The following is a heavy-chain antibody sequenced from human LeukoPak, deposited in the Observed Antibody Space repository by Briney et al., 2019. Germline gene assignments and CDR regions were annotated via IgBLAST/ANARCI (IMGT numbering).Heavy chain of an antibody. CDR3: ARGVVIAPQTFDY. V-gene: IGHV4-59*01. Sequence: SETLSLTCTVSGVSINNYFWSWIRQPPGKGLECIAYIYYSDSTNYKLSLKSRVTVSVDTSKNQFSLKLSSVTAADTAVYYCARGVVIAPQTFDYWGQGILVTVSS. D-gene: IGHD2-21*01. J-gene: IGHJ4*02. CDR2: IYYSDST. CDR1: GVSINNYF.